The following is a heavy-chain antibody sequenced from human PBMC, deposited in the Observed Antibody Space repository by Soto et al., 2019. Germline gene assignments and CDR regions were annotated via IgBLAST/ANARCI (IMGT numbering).Heavy chain of an antibody. J-gene: IGHJ4*02. CDR3: ARVGGHMITRYYFDY. V-gene: IGHV1-46*01. Sequence: QVQLVQSGAEVKKPGASVKVSCKASGYTFTSYYMHWVRQAPGQGLEWMGIINPSGGSTSYAQKFQGRVTMTRDTSTSTVYMELSSLRSEDTAVYYCARVGGHMITRYYFDYWGQGTLVTVSS. D-gene: IGHD3-16*01. CDR2: INPSGGST. CDR1: GYTFTSYY.